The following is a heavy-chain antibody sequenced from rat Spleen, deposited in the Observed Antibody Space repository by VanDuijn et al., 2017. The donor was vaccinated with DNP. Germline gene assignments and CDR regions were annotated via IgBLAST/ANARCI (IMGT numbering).Heavy chain of an antibody. CDR1: GFTFSNYD. CDR3: ARRDYYSSYMPYYYAMDA. J-gene: IGHJ4*01. V-gene: IGHV5-25*01. CDR2: ISPSGGST. D-gene: IGHD1-2*01. Sequence: EVQLVESGGGLVQPGRSLKLSCAASGFTFSNYDMAWVRQAPTKGLEWVASISPSGGSTYYRDSVKGRFTVSRDNAKSSLYLQMDSLRSEDTATYYCARRDYYSSYMPYYYAMDAWGQGTSVTVSS.